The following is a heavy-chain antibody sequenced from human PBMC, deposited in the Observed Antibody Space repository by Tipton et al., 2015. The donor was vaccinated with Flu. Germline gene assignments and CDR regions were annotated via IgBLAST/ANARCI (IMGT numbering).Heavy chain of an antibody. J-gene: IGHJ4*02. D-gene: IGHD3-10*01. CDR1: GGSFSSGSYY. Sequence: TLSLTCSVSGGSFSSGSYYWTWIRQSAGNGLEWIGRIYTTGSTNYNPSLKSRVTLSVDTTENQFSLKLSSVTAADTAVYYCARSPSYSGSGNYPYYFDFWGQGTLVTASS. CDR3: ARSPSYSGSGNYPYYFDF. CDR2: IYTTGST. V-gene: IGHV4-61*02.